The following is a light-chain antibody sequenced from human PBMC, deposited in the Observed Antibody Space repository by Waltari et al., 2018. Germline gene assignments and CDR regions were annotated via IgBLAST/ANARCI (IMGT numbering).Light chain of an antibody. CDR3: QSYDNSLDWV. V-gene: IGLV1-40*01. CDR2: GNT. Sequence: QSVLTQPPSVSGAPGQRVTISCTGSISNIGAGYDVHWYQHLPGTAPKLLIHGNTNRPSGVPDRVSGSKSGTSASLAITGLQAEDEADYYCQSYDNSLDWVFGGGTKLTVL. J-gene: IGLJ3*02. CDR1: ISNIGAGYD.